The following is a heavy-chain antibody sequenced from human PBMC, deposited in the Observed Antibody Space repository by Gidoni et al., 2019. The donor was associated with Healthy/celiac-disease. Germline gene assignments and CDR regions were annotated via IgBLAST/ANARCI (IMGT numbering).Heavy chain of an antibody. Sequence: QVQLQESGPGLVKPSETLSLTCTVSGGSISIYYWSWIRQPPGKGLEWIGYIYYSGSTNYNPSLKSRVTISVDTSKNQFSLKLSSVTAADTAVYYCARGYYGSGSYYLEYFQHWGQGTLVTVSS. CDR2: IYYSGST. V-gene: IGHV4-59*01. CDR3: ARGYYGSGSYYLEYFQH. D-gene: IGHD3-10*01. CDR1: GGSISIYY. J-gene: IGHJ1*01.